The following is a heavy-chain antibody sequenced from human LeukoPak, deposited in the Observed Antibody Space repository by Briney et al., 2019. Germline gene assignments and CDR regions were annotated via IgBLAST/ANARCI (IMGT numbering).Heavy chain of an antibody. CDR2: IYYSGST. J-gene: IGHJ4*02. D-gene: IGHD3-10*01. CDR3: ARRSVIRGVDN. CDR1: GGSISSYY. V-gene: IGHV4-59*08. Sequence: SETLSLTCTVSGGSISSYYWSWIRQPPGKGLEWIGYIYYSGSTNYNPSLKSRVTISVDTSKNQFSLKLSSVTAADTAVFYCARRSVIRGVDNWGQGTLVTVSS.